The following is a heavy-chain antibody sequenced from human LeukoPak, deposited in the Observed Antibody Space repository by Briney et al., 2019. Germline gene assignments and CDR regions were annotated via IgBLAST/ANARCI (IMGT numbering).Heavy chain of an antibody. CDR1: GFTFSSYE. D-gene: IGHD3-10*02. J-gene: IGHJ6*04. CDR2: ISSSGSTI. Sequence: GGSLRLSCAASGFTFSSYEMNWVRQAPGKELEWVSYISSSGSTIYYADSVKGRFTISRDNTKNSLYLQMNSLRAEDTAVYYCAELGITMIGGVWGKGNTVTMSS. V-gene: IGHV3-48*03. CDR3: AELGITMIGGV.